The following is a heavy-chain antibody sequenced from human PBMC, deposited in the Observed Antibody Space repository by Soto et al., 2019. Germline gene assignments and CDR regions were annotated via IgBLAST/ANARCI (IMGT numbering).Heavy chain of an antibody. D-gene: IGHD5-18*01. CDR3: ARAVLNSCGPLGWFDP. Sequence: SSVKVSCKASGYTFTSYGISWVRQAPGQGLEWMGWISAYNGNTNYAQKLQGRVTMTTDTSTSTAYMELRSLRSDDTAVYYCARAVLNSCGPLGWFDPWGQGTQVTAPQ. CDR1: GYTFTSYG. CDR2: ISAYNGNT. V-gene: IGHV1-18*04. J-gene: IGHJ5*02.